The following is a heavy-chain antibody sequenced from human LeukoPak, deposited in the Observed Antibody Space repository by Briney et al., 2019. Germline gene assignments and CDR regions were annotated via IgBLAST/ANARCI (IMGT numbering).Heavy chain of an antibody. D-gene: IGHD4-11*01. J-gene: IGHJ4*02. CDR1: GFTFSASD. CDR3: AKGGSSYSEMDY. CDR2: ISSSSSYI. Sequence: GGSLRLSCAASGFTFSASDMNWVRQTPGKGLEWVSSISSSSSYIYYADSVKGRFSISRDNAKKSLYLQMNSLRADDTAVYYCAKGGSSYSEMDYWGQGTLVTVSS. V-gene: IGHV3-21*04.